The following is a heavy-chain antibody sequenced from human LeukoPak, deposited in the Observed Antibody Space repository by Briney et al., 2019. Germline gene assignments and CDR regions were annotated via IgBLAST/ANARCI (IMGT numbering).Heavy chain of an antibody. CDR3: ASYVLRYFDWLGEAFDI. CDR1: GFTVSSNY. D-gene: IGHD3-9*01. V-gene: IGHV3-66*01. CDR2: IYSGGST. J-gene: IGHJ3*02. Sequence: GGSLRLSCAASGFTVSSNYMSWVRQAPGKGLGWVSVIYSGGSTYYADSVKGRFTISRDNSKNTLYLQMNSLRAEDTAVYYCASYVLRYFDWLGEAFDIWGQGTMVTVSS.